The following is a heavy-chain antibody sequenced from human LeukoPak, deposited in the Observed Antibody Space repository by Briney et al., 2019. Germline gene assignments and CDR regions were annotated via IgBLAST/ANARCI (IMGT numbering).Heavy chain of an antibody. Sequence: GASVKVSCKVSGYTLTELSMHWVRQAPGKGFEWMGGFDPEDGETIYAQKFQGRVTMTEDTSTDTAYMELSSLRSEDTAVYYCATAAWGSGSYYYFDYWGQGTLVTVSS. D-gene: IGHD3-10*01. CDR1: GYTLTELS. CDR2: FDPEDGET. V-gene: IGHV1-24*01. J-gene: IGHJ4*02. CDR3: ATAAWGSGSYYYFDY.